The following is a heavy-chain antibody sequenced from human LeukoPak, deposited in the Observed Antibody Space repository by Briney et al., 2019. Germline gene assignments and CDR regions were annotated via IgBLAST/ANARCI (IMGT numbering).Heavy chain of an antibody. CDR2: IYYSGST. J-gene: IGHJ4*02. CDR3: ASHIPYYYDSSGYWYYFDY. D-gene: IGHD3-22*01. Sequence: PSETLSLTCTVCGGSISSCSYYWGWIRQPPGKGLEWIGSIYYSGSTYYNPSLKSRVTISVDTSKNQFSLKLSSVTAADTAVYYCASHIPYYYDSSGYWYYFDYWGQGTMVTVSS. V-gene: IGHV4-39*01. CDR1: GGSISSCSYY.